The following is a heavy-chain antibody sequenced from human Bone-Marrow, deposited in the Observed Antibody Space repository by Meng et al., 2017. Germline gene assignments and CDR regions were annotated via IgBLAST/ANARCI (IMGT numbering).Heavy chain of an antibody. J-gene: IGHJ3*02. CDR2: INPSGGST. Sequence: ASVKVSCKASGYTFITYDLNWVRQATGQGLEWMGIINPSGGSTSYAQKFQGRVTMTRDTSTSTVYMELSSLRSEDTAVYYCARTRLREYSSGWYEDDAFDIWGQGTMVTVSS. V-gene: IGHV1-46*01. CDR1: GYTFITYD. CDR3: ARTRLREYSSGWYEDDAFDI. D-gene: IGHD6-19*01.